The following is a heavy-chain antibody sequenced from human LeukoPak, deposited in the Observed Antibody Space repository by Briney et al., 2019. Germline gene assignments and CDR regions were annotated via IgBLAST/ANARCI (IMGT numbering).Heavy chain of an antibody. CDR2: IYSSVST. CDR1: VGSINDHY. J-gene: IGHJ6*03. CDR3: ARQRCSGGSCYRVDQLYYMDV. Sequence: PSEPLSLTCTVSVGSINDHYRLGIRHPPGEGVEWIAYIYSSVSTNYNPSHKSRVTISIDTSKSQFSLKLTSVTAADAGVYYCARQRCSGGSCYRVDQLYYMDVWGKGTTVTVSS. V-gene: IGHV4-4*09. D-gene: IGHD2-15*01.